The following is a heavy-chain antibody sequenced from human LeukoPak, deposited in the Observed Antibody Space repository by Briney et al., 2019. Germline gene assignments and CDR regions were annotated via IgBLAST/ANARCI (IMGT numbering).Heavy chain of an antibody. CDR1: AFTFSSNW. D-gene: IGHD6-19*01. CDR3: ATGAGCGY. CDR2: IKEGGRER. V-gene: IGHV3-7*03. J-gene: IGHJ4*02. Sequence: PGGSLRLSCAASAFTFSSNWVAWDRPAPGKGREWVANIKEGGRERNHVDSVKGRFTISRDNAKNSLYLQMNTLRDEDTAVYYCATGAGCGYWGQGTLVTVSS.